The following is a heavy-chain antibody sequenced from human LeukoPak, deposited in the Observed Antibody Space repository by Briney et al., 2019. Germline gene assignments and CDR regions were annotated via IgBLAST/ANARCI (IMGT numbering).Heavy chain of an antibody. CDR1: GFTFSSYG. CDR3: AKDRRSGWYETLDY. CDR2: ISGSGGST. V-gene: IGHV3-23*01. D-gene: IGHD6-19*01. Sequence: GGSLRLSCAASGFTFSSYGMDWVRQAPGKGLEWVSAISGSGGSTYYADSVKGRFTISRDNSKNTLYLQMNSLRAEDTAVYYCAKDRRSGWYETLDYWGQGTLVTVSS. J-gene: IGHJ4*02.